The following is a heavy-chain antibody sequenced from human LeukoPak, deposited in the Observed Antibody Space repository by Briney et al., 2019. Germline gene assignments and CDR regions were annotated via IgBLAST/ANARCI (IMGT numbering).Heavy chain of an antibody. D-gene: IGHD3-22*01. J-gene: IGHJ3*02. Sequence: PLASVQVSCKASGYTFTGYYMHWVRQAPGQGLEWMGWINPNSGGTNYAQKFQGRVTMTRDTSISTAYMELSRLRSDDTAVYYCARDPNYYDSSGTRRSSFDIWGQGTMVTVSS. CDR3: ARDPNYYDSSGTRRSSFDI. V-gene: IGHV1-2*02. CDR2: INPNSGGT. CDR1: GYTFTGYY.